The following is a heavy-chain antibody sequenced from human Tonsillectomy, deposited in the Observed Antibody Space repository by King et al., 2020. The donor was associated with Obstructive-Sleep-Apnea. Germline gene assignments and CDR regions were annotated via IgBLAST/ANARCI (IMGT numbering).Heavy chain of an antibody. CDR2: TYYRSKWYN. V-gene: IGHV6-1*01. CDR3: ARLYGGAHYEESLYYYGIDV. Sequence: VQLPQSGPGLVRPSQTLSLTCGISGDSVSTNRAAWTWIRQSPWRGLEWLGRTYYRSKWYNDYAPSVKSRISINPDTSKNQFSLHLNSVTPEDTAVYFCARLYGGAHYEESLYYYGIDVWGQGTTVTVSS. D-gene: IGHD1-26*01. J-gene: IGHJ6*02. CDR1: GDSVSTNRAA.